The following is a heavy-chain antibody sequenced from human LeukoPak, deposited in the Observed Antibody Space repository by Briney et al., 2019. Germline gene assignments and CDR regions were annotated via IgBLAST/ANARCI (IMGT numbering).Heavy chain of an antibody. Sequence: GGSLRLSCAASGFTFSSYWMSRVRQAPGKGLEWVAVISYDGSNKYYADSVKGRFTISRDNSKNTLYLQMNSLRAEDTAVYYCARDQGLDSGYDTYYGMDVWGQGTTVTVSS. CDR1: GFTFSSYW. D-gene: IGHD5-12*01. J-gene: IGHJ6*02. CDR2: ISYDGSNK. V-gene: IGHV3-30-3*01. CDR3: ARDQGLDSGYDTYYGMDV.